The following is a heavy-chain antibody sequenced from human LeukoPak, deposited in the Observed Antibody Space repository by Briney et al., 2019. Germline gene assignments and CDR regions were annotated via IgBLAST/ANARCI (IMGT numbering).Heavy chain of an antibody. V-gene: IGHV5-51*01. D-gene: IGHD4-23*01. CDR3: ERSDYGGNSFDY. Sequence: GESLKISCKGSGYTFTTHWIGWVRQMPGKGLEWMGIIYPGDADIKYSPSSQGQVTISADKSVTTAYLQWSSLMASDTAMCYCERSDYGGNSFDYWGQGTLVTVSS. J-gene: IGHJ4*02. CDR1: GYTFTTHW. CDR2: IYPGDADI.